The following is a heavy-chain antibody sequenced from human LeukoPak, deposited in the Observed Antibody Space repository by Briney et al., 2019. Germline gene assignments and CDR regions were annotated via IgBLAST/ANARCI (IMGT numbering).Heavy chain of an antibody. Sequence: GESLKISCKGSGYSFTNYWIGWVRQAPGKGLEWVSYIGRGGSPIYYADSVKGRFTISRDDAKNSLYLQMNSPRVEGTAVYHCAREVATGGVGAAEFWGQGTLVTVSS. D-gene: IGHD1-26*01. V-gene: IGHV3-11*04. CDR3: AREVATGGVGAAEF. CDR1: GYSFTNYW. CDR2: IGRGGSPI. J-gene: IGHJ4*02.